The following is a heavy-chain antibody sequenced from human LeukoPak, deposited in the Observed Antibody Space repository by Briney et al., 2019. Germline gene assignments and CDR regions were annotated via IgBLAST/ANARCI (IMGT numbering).Heavy chain of an antibody. CDR1: GFTFSDYY. J-gene: IGHJ4*02. CDR3: AKCDSSGYYFDY. CDR2: ISSSGSTI. D-gene: IGHD3-22*01. Sequence: PGGSLRLSCAASGFTFSDYYMSWIRQAPGKGLEWVSYISSSGSTIYYADSVKGRFTISRDNAKNSLYLQMNSLRAEDTAVYYCAKCDSSGYYFDYWGQGTLVTVSS. V-gene: IGHV3-11*04.